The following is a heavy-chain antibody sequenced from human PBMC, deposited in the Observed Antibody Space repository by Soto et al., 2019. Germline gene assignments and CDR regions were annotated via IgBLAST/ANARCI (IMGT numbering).Heavy chain of an antibody. Sequence: SETLSLTCAVSGDSISNGGYSWTWIRQSPGKGLEWIGYIYHSGSTYYNPSLKSRVTISVDRAKNQFSLKLNSVTAADTAVYYCARLSRVFGAGWFDHWGQGTLVTVSS. CDR1: GDSISNGGYS. J-gene: IGHJ5*02. CDR3: ARLSRVFGAGWFDH. V-gene: IGHV4-30-2*06. D-gene: IGHD6-13*01. CDR2: IYHSGST.